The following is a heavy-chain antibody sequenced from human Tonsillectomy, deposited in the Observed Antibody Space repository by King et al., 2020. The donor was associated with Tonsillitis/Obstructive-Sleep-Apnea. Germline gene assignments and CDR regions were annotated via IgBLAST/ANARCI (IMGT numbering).Heavy chain of an antibody. CDR1: GFSLSTSGLG. CDR2: IYWDDDK. V-gene: IGHV2-5*02. J-gene: IGHJ5*02. Sequence: ITLKESGPTLVKPPQTLTLTCTFSGFSLSTSGLGVGWIRQPPGKALEWLALIYWDDDKYYSPSLKSRLTITKDTSKNRVVLTMTNMDPVDTATYYCAHNGGHCTDGGCYSVSWFDPWGQGTLVTVSS. CDR3: AHNGGHCTDGGCYSVSWFDP. D-gene: IGHD2-15*01.